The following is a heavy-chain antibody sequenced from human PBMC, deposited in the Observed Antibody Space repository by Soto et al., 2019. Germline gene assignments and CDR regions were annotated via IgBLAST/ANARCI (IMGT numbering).Heavy chain of an antibody. CDR1: GYSFTDYH. Sequence: APGKASRKASGYSFTDYHIHWVRQAPGQGLEWLGRINPKSGGTSTAQKFQGWVTMTTDTSISTASMELTRLTSDDTAIYYCARGDSTDCSNGVCSFFYNHDMDVWGQGTTVTVS. V-gene: IGHV1-2*04. CDR2: INPKSGGT. J-gene: IGHJ6*02. CDR3: ARGDSTDCSNGVCSFFYNHDMDV. D-gene: IGHD2-8*01.